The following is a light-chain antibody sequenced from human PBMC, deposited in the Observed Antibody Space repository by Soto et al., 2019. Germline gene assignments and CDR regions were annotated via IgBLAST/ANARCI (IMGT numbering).Light chain of an antibody. V-gene: IGKV4-1*01. CDR2: WAS. J-gene: IGKJ4*01. CDR1: QSVLYSSNNKNY. Sequence: DIVMTQSPDSLAVSLGERATINCKSSQSVLYSSNNKNYLTWYQQKSGQPPKLLIYWASTRESGVPDRFSGSGSGTEFTLTISSLQAEDVAVYYCQQHYTTPLTFGGGTKVEIK. CDR3: QQHYTTPLT.